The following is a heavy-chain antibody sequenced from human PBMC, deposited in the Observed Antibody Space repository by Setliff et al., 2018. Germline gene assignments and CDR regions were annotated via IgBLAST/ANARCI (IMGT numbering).Heavy chain of an antibody. Sequence: ASVKVSCKTSGYTFRSYGVSWVRQAPGQGLEWMGWISAYSGDTIYAQNYQGRVTMTTDTSTSTAYMELRSLRSDDTAVYHCAKDRVEVVVAAPQARFDPWGQGTLVTVSS. J-gene: IGHJ5*02. D-gene: IGHD2-15*01. CDR1: GYTFRSYG. V-gene: IGHV1-18*01. CDR2: ISAYSGDT. CDR3: AKDRVEVVVAAPQARFDP.